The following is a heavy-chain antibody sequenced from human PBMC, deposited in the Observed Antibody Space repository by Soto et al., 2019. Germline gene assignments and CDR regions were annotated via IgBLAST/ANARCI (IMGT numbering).Heavy chain of an antibody. CDR1: GYTLTELS. Sequence: GASVKVSCKVSGYTLTELSMHWVRQAPGKGLEWMGGFDPEDGETIYAQKFQGRVTMTEDTSTDTAYMKLSSLRSEDTAVYYCATERVVYDILTGYSSRAWFDPWGQGTLVTVSS. V-gene: IGHV1-24*01. D-gene: IGHD3-9*01. CDR2: FDPEDGET. J-gene: IGHJ5*02. CDR3: ATERVVYDILTGYSSRAWFDP.